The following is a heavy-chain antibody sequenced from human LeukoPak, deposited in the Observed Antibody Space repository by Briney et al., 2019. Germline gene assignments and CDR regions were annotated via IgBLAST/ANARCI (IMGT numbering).Heavy chain of an antibody. Sequence: PSETLSLTCTVTGGSISSSSYHWGWIRQPPGKGLEWIGSIYYSGSTYYNPSLKSRVTISVDTSKNQFSLKLSSVTAADTAVYYGALYCSSTSCHSDDAFDIWGQGTMVTVSS. CDR3: ALYCSSTSCHSDDAFDI. V-gene: IGHV4-39*07. J-gene: IGHJ3*02. D-gene: IGHD2-2*01. CDR1: GGSISSSSYH. CDR2: IYYSGST.